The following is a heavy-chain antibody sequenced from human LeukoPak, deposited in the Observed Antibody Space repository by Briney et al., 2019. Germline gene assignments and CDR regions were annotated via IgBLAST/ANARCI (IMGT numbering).Heavy chain of an antibody. CDR1: GFTFDDYA. J-gene: IGHJ5*02. CDR3: AKDPSSSWTNNWFDP. V-gene: IGHV3-9*01. Sequence: PGGSLRLSCAASGFTFDDYAMHWVRQAPGKGLEWVSGISWNSGSIGYADSVKGRFTISRDNAKNSLYLQMNSLRAEDTALYYCAKDPSSSWTNNWFDPWGQGTLVTVSS. D-gene: IGHD6-13*01. CDR2: ISWNSGSI.